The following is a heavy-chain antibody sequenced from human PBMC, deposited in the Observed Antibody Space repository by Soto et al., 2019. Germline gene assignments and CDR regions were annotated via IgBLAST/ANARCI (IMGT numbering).Heavy chain of an antibody. D-gene: IGHD3-3*01. J-gene: IGHJ4*02. CDR1: GGSISSGGYY. CDR3: ARDLWSGYQD. CDR2: IYYSGST. Sequence: PSETLSLTCTVSGGSISSGGYYWSWIRQHPGKGLEWIGYIYYSGSTYCNPSPKSRVTISVDTSKNQFSLKLSSVTAADTAVYYCARDLWSGYQDWGQGTLVTVSS. V-gene: IGHV4-31*03.